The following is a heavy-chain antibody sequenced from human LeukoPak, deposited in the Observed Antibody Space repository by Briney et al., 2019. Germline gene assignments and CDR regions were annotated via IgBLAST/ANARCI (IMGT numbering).Heavy chain of an antibody. CDR3: ARLNKPGWFDP. CDR1: GGSISSYY. J-gene: IGHJ5*02. CDR2: IYYSGST. V-gene: IGHV4-39*01. D-gene: IGHD1-14*01. Sequence: SETLSLTCTVSGGSISSYYWSWIRQPPGKGLEWIGNIYYSGSTYYNPSLKSRLTISVDTSKNQFSLKLTSVTAADTAVYYCARLNKPGWFDPWGQGTLVTVSS.